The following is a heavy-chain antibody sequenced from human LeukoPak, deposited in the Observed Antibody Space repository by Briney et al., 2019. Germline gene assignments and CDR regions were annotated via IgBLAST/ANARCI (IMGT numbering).Heavy chain of an antibody. CDR1: GGTFSSYA. Sequence: SVKVSCKASGGTFSSYAISWVRQAPGQVLEWMGGIIPIFGTANYAQKFQGRVTMTRDTSISTAYMELSRLRSDDTAVYYCAREAGDGYMDWGQGTLVTVSS. V-gene: IGHV1-69*05. CDR3: AREAGDGYMD. J-gene: IGHJ4*02. CDR2: IIPIFGTA. D-gene: IGHD5-24*01.